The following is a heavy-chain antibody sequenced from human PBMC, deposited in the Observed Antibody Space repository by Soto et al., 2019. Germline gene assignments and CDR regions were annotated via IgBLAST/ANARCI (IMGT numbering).Heavy chain of an antibody. J-gene: IGHJ4*02. V-gene: IGHV4-34*01. CDR2: SNHSGST. D-gene: IGHD6-19*01. CDR3: ARGPPNIAVAGTVGFDY. Sequence: QVQLQQWGAGLLKPSETLSLTCAVYGGSFSGYYWSWIRQPPGKGLEWLGESNHSGSTNYNPSLKSRVTISVDTSKNQFSLKLSSVTAADTAVYYCARGPPNIAVAGTVGFDYWGQGTLVTVSS. CDR1: GGSFSGYY.